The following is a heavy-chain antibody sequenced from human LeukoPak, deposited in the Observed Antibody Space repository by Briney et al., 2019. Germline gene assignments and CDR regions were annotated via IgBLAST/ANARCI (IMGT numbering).Heavy chain of an antibody. CDR1: GFTFSNYN. CDR3: ASNYYDSSGYHSGDY. D-gene: IGHD3-22*01. J-gene: IGHJ4*02. V-gene: IGHV3-21*01. CDR2: ISGSGGST. Sequence: PGGSLRLSCAASGFTFSNYNMNWVRQAPGKGLEWVSAISGSGGSTYYADSVKGRFTISRDNAKNSLYLQMNSLRAEDTAVYYCASNYYDSSGYHSGDYWGQGTLVTVSS.